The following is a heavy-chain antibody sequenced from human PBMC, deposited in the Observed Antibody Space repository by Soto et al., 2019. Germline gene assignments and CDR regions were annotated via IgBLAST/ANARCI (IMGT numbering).Heavy chain of an antibody. J-gene: IGHJ4*02. D-gene: IGHD5-12*01. CDR2: TSVYNGNT. CDR1: GYTFYNYD. CDR3: ARARATMTTERALGY. V-gene: IGHV1-18*01. Sequence: QVQLVQSGAEVKKPGASVKVSCKASGYTFYNYDITWVRQAPGQGLEWMGTTSVYNGNTNFAQSLQGRVTMTIDKSTATAYMELRSLTSDDTAVYYCARARATMTTERALGYWGQGTLVTVSS.